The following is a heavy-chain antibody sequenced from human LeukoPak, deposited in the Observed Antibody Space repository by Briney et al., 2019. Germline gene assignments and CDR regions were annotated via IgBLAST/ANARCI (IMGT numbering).Heavy chain of an antibody. CDR3: AKWGDYDILTGYYDPDY. V-gene: IGHV3-23*01. Sequence: GRSLRLSCAASGFFFSSYGMHWVRQAPGKGLEWVSAISGRDDSTYYADSVKGRFTISRDTSKNTLFLQMNSLRAEDTAVYYCAKWGDYDILTGYYDPDYWGQGTLVTVSS. D-gene: IGHD3-9*01. J-gene: IGHJ4*02. CDR1: GFFFSSYG. CDR2: ISGRDDST.